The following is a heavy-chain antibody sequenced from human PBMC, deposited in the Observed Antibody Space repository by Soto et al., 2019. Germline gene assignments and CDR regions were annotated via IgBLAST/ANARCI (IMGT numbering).Heavy chain of an antibody. J-gene: IGHJ4*02. CDR3: ASGYCSGGSCYPAY. CDR2: IASGDRT. CDR1: GFTVSRNY. V-gene: IGHV3-66*01. D-gene: IGHD2-15*01. Sequence: EVQLVGSGGGLVQPGGSLRLSCAASGFTVSRNYMTWVRQAPGEGPEWVSTIASGDRTYYGDSVKGRFTISRDNSKNTLYLQMNSLRADDTAVYYCASGYCSGGSCYPAYWGQETLVTVSS.